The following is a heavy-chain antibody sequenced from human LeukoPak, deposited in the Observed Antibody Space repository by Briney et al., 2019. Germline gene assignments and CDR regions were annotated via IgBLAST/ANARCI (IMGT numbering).Heavy chain of an antibody. CDR2: IRYDGSNK. CDR1: GFTFSSYG. J-gene: IGHJ4*02. D-gene: IGHD6-25*01. CDR3: ANPTTRAAHY. V-gene: IGHV3-30*02. Sequence: GGSLRLSCAASGFTFSSYGMHWVRQAPGKGLEGVAFIRYDGSNKYYADSVKGRFTISRDNSKNTLYLQMTSLRAEDTAVYYCANPTTRAAHYCAQGTLVTVSS.